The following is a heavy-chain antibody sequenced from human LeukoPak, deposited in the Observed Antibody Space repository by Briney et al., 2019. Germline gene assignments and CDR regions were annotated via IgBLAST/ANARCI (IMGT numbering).Heavy chain of an antibody. Sequence: TSETLSLTCTVSGGSISSGGYYWSWIRQHPGKGLEWIGYIYYSGSTYYNPSLKSRVTISVDTSKNQFSLKLSSVTAADTAVYYCARQYTSSFEYWGQGTLVTVSS. CDR1: GGSISSGGYY. CDR2: IYYSGST. J-gene: IGHJ4*02. CDR3: ARQYTSSFEY. D-gene: IGHD6-6*01. V-gene: IGHV4-31*03.